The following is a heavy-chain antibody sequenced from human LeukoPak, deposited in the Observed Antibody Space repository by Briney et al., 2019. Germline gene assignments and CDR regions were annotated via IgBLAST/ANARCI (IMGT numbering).Heavy chain of an antibody. CDR3: ARQADFWSGYYPIGWFDP. J-gene: IGHJ5*02. D-gene: IGHD3-3*01. CDR2: IYPGDSDT. V-gene: IGHV5-51*01. Sequence: GEALKISFKGSGYSFTSYWIGWVRQMPGKGLEWMGIIYPGDSDTRYSPSFQGQVTISADKSISTAYLQWSSLKASDTAMYYCARQADFWSGYYPIGWFDPWGQGTLVTVSS. CDR1: GYSFTSYW.